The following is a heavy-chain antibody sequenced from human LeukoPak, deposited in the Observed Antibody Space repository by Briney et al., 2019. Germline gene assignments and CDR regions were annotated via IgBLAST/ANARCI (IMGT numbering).Heavy chain of an antibody. J-gene: IGHJ3*02. CDR3: ARDSSSYDAFDI. Sequence: GGSLRLSCAASGFTFSNAWMSWVRQAPGRGLEWVSYISSSSSTIYYADSVKGRFTISRDNAKNSLYLQMNSLRAEDTAVYYCARDSSSYDAFDIWGQGTMVTVSS. D-gene: IGHD6-13*01. CDR1: GFTFSNAW. CDR2: ISSSSSTI. V-gene: IGHV3-48*01.